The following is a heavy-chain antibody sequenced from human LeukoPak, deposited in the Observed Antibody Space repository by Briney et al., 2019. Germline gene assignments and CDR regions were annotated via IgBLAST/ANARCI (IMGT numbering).Heavy chain of an antibody. CDR1: AFTFSSYS. V-gene: IGHV3-23*01. D-gene: IGHD6-13*01. CDR3: AKPIAAEH. Sequence: GGSLTLSCAASAFTFSSYSMSWVRQAPGKGLEWVSAISGSGGSTYYADSVRGRFTISKDNSKNTLYLQMNSLRAEDTAVYYCAKPIAAEHWGQGTLVTVSS. J-gene: IGHJ4*02. CDR2: ISGSGGST.